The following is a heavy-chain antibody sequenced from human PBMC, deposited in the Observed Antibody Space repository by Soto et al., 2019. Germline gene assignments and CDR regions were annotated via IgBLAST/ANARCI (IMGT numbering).Heavy chain of an antibody. V-gene: IGHV3-23*01. Sequence: GESLKISCAASGFTFSSYAMSWVRQAPGKGLEWVSAISGSGGSTYYADSVKGRFTISRDNSKNTLYLQMNSLRAEDTAVYYCANAYYYDSSGYSYWGQGTLVTVSS. CDR3: ANAYYYDSSGYSY. D-gene: IGHD3-22*01. CDR2: ISGSGGST. J-gene: IGHJ4*02. CDR1: GFTFSSYA.